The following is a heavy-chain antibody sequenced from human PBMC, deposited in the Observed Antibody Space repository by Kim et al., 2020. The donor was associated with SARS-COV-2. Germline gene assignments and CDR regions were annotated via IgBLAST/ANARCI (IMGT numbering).Heavy chain of an antibody. D-gene: IGHD6-19*01. V-gene: IGHV3-23*01. Sequence: GGSLRLSCAASGFTFSSYAMSWVRQAPGKGLEWVSAISGSGGSTYYADSVKGRFTISRDNSKNTLYLQMNSLRAEDTAVYYCAKPHSSGWYESSRDYYYGMDVWGQGTTVTVSS. J-gene: IGHJ6*02. CDR2: ISGSGGST. CDR1: GFTFSSYA. CDR3: AKPHSSGWYESSRDYYYGMDV.